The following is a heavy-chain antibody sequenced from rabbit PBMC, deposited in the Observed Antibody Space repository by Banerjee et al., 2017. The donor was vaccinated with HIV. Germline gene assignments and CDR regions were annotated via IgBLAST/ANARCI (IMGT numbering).Heavy chain of an antibody. CDR2: IDPVFGST. CDR3: ARGYYFNL. J-gene: IGHJ4*01. Sequence: QEQLVEYGGDLVQPEGSLTLTCTASGFGFSSYGVSWVRQAPGKGLEWIGYIDPVFGSTYYASWVNGRFTISSHNAQNTLYLQLNSLTAADTATYFCARGYYFNLWGQGTLVTVS. V-gene: IGHV1S47*01. CDR1: GFGFSSYG.